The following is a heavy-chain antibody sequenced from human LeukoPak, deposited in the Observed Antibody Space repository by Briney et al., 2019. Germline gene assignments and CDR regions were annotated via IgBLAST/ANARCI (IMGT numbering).Heavy chain of an antibody. CDR1: GFTFSSYG. CDR2: ISYDGSNK. D-gene: IGHD3-16*01. J-gene: IGHJ5*02. V-gene: IGHV3-30*18. Sequence: GGSLRLSCAASGFTFSSYGMHWVRQAPGKGLEWVAVISYDGSNKYYADSVKGRFTISRDNSKNTLYLQMTSLRAEDTAVYYCANWGRFDPWGQGTLVTVSS. CDR3: ANWGRFDP.